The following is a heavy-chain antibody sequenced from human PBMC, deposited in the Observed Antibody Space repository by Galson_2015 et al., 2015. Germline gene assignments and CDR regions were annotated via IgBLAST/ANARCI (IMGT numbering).Heavy chain of an antibody. CDR2: ISGSGGST. V-gene: IGHV3-23*01. CDR3: AKDPYCSGGSCYSNWFDP. Sequence: SLRLSCAASGFTFSSYAMSWVRQAPGKGLEWVSAISGSGGSTYYADSVKGRFTISRDNSKNTLYLQMNSLRAEDTAVYYCAKDPYCSGGSCYSNWFDPWGQGTLVTVSS. CDR1: GFTFSSYA. D-gene: IGHD2-15*01. J-gene: IGHJ5*02.